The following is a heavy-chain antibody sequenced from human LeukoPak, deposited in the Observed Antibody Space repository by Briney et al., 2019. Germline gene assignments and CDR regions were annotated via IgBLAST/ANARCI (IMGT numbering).Heavy chain of an antibody. CDR2: MNPNSGNT. CDR3: ARGYLDRQWLYYYYGMDV. J-gene: IGHJ6*02. Sequence: ASVKVSCKASGYTFTSYDINWKRQATGPGLEWMGLMNPNSGNTGYAQKFQGRVTMTRNTSISTAYMELSSPRSEDTAVYYCARGYLDRQWLYYYYGMDVWGQGTTVTVSS. V-gene: IGHV1-8*01. CDR1: GYTFTSYD. D-gene: IGHD6-19*01.